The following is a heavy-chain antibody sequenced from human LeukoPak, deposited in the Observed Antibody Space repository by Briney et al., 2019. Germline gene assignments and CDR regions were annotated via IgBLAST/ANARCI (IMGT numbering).Heavy chain of an antibody. CDR3: AKDSPYSSSWRDPFDY. J-gene: IGHJ4*02. CDR1: GFTFSSYA. CDR2: ISGGGGST. V-gene: IGHV3-23*01. D-gene: IGHD6-13*01. Sequence: GGSLRLSCAASGFTFSSYAMSWVRQAPGKGLEWVSTISGGGGSTYYADSVKGRFTISRDNSKNTLYLQMNSLRAEDTAVYYCAKDSPYSSSWRDPFDYWGQGTLVTVSS.